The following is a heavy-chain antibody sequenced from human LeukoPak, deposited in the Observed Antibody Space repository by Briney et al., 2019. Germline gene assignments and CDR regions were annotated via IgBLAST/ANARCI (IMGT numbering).Heavy chain of an antibody. CDR2: ISSSGSTI. Sequence: GGSLRLSCAASGFTFSDYYMSWIRQAPGKGLERVSYISSSGSTIYYADSVTGRFTISRDNAKNSLYLQMNSLRAEDTAVYYCASLGYDSSGYSGYWGQGTLVTVSS. CDR1: GFTFSDYY. V-gene: IGHV3-11*01. CDR3: ASLGYDSSGYSGY. D-gene: IGHD3-22*01. J-gene: IGHJ4*02.